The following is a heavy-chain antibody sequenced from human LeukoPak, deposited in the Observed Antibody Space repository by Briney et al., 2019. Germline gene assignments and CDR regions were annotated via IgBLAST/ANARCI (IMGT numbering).Heavy chain of an antibody. Sequence: GGSLRLSCAASGLTFSNYWMDWVRQAPGKGLEWVANIKQDGSEKNYVDSVKGRFTISRDNTKNSLYLQMNSLRVEDTAVFYCARDQYDTWSRRGNFDSWGQGTLVIVSS. CDR2: IKQDGSEK. J-gene: IGHJ4*02. D-gene: IGHD3-3*01. V-gene: IGHV3-7*03. CDR3: ARDQYDTWSRRGNFDS. CDR1: GLTFSNYW.